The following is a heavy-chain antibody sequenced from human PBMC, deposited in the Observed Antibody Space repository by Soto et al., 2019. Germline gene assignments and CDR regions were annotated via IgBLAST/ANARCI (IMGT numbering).Heavy chain of an antibody. CDR1: GFTFSAYA. Sequence: PGGSLRLSCAASGFTFSAYAMSWVRQAPGKGLEWVSVISGSGGTTYYADSVKGRFTISRDNSKNTLYVQMNSLRAEDTEVYYCQQVRESEAAGHFDSWGQGTLVTVSS. CDR2: ISGSGGTT. D-gene: IGHD6-13*01. CDR3: QQVRESEAAGHFDS. V-gene: IGHV3-23*01. J-gene: IGHJ4*02.